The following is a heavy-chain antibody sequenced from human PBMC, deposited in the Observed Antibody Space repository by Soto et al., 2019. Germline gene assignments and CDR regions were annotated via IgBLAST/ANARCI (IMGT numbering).Heavy chain of an antibody. CDR3: VVGAAGYYYGMDV. CDR2: IYYSGST. Sequence: QVQLQESGPGLVKPSQTLSLTCTVSGGSISSGDYYWSWIRQPPGKGLEWIGYIYYSGSTYYNPCHNSRVTISLDTSKNHFSLIQCSVTAADTAVYYCVVGAAGYYYGMDVWGQGTPVTVSS. CDR1: GGSISSGDYY. J-gene: IGHJ6*02. V-gene: IGHV4-30-4*01. D-gene: IGHD6-13*01.